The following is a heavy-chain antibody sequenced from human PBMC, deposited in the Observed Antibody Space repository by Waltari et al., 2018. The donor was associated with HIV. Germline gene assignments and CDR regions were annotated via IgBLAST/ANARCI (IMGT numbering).Heavy chain of an antibody. Sequence: VQLLESGGGLVQPGESVRLSCVASGFSFSSHPMTWVRQDTGKGLEGVASISGDGDAKYADSAKGRFTGCRDNSKNTQFLQMNSLRVEDTAIYYCAKGGGNDFYSLFDSWGQGTLVAVSS. V-gene: IGHV3-23*01. CDR2: ISGDGDA. CDR3: AKGGGNDFYSLFDS. D-gene: IGHD3-3*01. CDR1: GFSFSSHP. J-gene: IGHJ4*02.